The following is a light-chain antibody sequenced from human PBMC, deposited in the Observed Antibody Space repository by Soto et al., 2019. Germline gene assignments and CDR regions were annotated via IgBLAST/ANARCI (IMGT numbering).Light chain of an antibody. CDR2: DAS. CDR3: QQYNTYSPT. Sequence: DIQMTQSPSTLSASVGDRVTITCRASQSISYWLAWYQQKPGKAPKLLIYDASGLESGVPSRFSGSGSGTEFTLTITSLQPDDFAPYYCQQYNTYSPTFGQGTKVEIK. CDR1: QSISYW. J-gene: IGKJ1*01. V-gene: IGKV1-5*01.